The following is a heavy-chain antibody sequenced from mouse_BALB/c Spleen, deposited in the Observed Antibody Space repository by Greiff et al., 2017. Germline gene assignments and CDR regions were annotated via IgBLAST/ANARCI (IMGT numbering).Heavy chain of an antibody. Sequence: EVKVVESGGDLVKPGGSLKLSCAASGFTFSSYGLSWVRQTPDKRLEWVATISSGGSYTYYPDSVKGRFTISRDNAKNTLYLQMSSLKSEDTAMYYCARGGKDYAMDYWGQGTSVTVSS. CDR2: ISSGGSYT. V-gene: IGHV5-6*01. CDR3: ARGGKDYAMDY. CDR1: GFTFSSYG. J-gene: IGHJ4*01.